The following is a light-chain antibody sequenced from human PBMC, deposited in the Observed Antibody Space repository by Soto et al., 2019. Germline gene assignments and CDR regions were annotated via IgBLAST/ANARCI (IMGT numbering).Light chain of an antibody. CDR2: DTS. CDR1: QAIGDT. CDR3: QPYNNWPLT. J-gene: IGKJ4*01. Sequence: EVVMSQSPATLSVSPGDGATLSCRASQAIGDTLAWYQHKPGQTPRLLIYDTSTRATGVPTRFSGSRSGAEFTLTINSLQSEDFAVYYCQPYNNWPLTFGGGTKVDIK. V-gene: IGKV3-15*01.